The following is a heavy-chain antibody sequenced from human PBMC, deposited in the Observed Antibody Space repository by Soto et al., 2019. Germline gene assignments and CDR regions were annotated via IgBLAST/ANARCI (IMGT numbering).Heavy chain of an antibody. J-gene: IGHJ6*02. Sequence: QVQLVESGGGMVQPGRSLRLSCAASGFTFSSYAMHWVRQAPGKGLEWVAVISYDGSNKYYADSVKGRFTISRDNSKNTLDLKMNSLRGEDTAVYYCARDYYRFNSGYGFSMDVWGQGTTVTVSS. D-gene: IGHD5-12*01. CDR3: ARDYYRFNSGYGFSMDV. CDR2: ISYDGSNK. V-gene: IGHV3-30-3*01. CDR1: GFTFSSYA.